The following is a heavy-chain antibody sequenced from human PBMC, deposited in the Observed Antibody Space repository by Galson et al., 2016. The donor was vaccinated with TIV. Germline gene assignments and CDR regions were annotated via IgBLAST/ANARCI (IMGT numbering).Heavy chain of an antibody. J-gene: IGHJ4*02. CDR3: ARLSAAATIGYYFDS. CDR2: IYYSEHRGH. CDR1: GGSITSTY. V-gene: IGHV4-59*08. Sequence: TLSLTCTVSGGSITSTYWSWIRQPPGKGLEWIGYIYYSEHRGHSRNPSLKSRVTISLDTSKSQFSLKLTSVTAADTAMYYCARLSAAATIGYYFDSWGQGTLVTVSS. D-gene: IGHD2-15*01.